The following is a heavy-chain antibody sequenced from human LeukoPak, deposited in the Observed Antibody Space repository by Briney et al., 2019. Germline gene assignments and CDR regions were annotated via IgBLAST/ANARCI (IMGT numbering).Heavy chain of an antibody. Sequence: SETLSLTCTVSGGSISSSSYYWGWIRQPPGKGLEWIGFVYYTGSTNYSPSLKSRVTISVDTSKNQFSLKLRSVTAADTAVYYCARISSSNWYNERGAFDVWGQGTMVTVSS. V-gene: IGHV4-61*05. J-gene: IGHJ3*01. CDR2: VYYTGST. CDR1: GGSISSSSYY. D-gene: IGHD6-13*01. CDR3: ARISSSNWYNERGAFDV.